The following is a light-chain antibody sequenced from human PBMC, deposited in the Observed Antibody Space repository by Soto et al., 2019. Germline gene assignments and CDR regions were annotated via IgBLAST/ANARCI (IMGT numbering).Light chain of an antibody. CDR1: SSDVGGYNY. CDR2: EVN. J-gene: IGLJ1*01. V-gene: IGLV2-8*01. Sequence: QSVLTQPPPASGSPGQSVAISCTGTSSDVGGYNYASWYQQHPGKAPKLMIYEVNKRPSGVPDRFSGSKSGNTASLTVSGLQAEDEADYYCSSYAGSSNVFGTGTKVTVL. CDR3: SSYAGSSNV.